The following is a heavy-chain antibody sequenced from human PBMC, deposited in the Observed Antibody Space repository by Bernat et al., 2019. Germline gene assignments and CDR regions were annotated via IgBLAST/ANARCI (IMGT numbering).Heavy chain of an antibody. CDR3: ARRYYYYGMDV. CDR2: IYYSGST. V-gene: IGHV4-39*01. J-gene: IGHJ6*02. Sequence: QLQLQESGPGLVKPSETLSLTCTVSGGSISSSSYYWGWIRQPPGKGLEWIGSIYYSGSTYYNPSLKSRVTISVDTSKNQFSLRLSSVTAADTAVYYCARRYYYYGMDVWGQGTAVTVSS. CDR1: GGSISSSSYY.